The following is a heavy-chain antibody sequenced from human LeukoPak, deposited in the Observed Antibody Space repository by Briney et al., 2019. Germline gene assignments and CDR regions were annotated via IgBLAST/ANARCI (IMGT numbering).Heavy chain of an antibody. CDR3: AKGGPQFFNY. V-gene: IGHV3-23*01. CDR2: ISGSGGRS. CDR1: GFTFSDYA. Sequence: GGSLRLSCVVSGFTFSDYAMSWVRQAPGKGLEWVSTISGSGGRSYSEDPVKGWFTISRDSSRNTLYLQMNSLRVEDTAIYYCAKGGPQFFNYWGQGTLVTVSS. D-gene: IGHD5-24*01. J-gene: IGHJ4*02.